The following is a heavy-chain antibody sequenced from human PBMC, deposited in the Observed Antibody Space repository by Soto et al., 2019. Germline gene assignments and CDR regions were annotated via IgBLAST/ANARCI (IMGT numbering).Heavy chain of an antibody. CDR2: ISYDGSNK. CDR1: GFTFSSYA. J-gene: IGHJ4*02. D-gene: IGHD1-26*01. Sequence: PGGSLRLSCAASGFTFSSYAMHWVRQAPGKGLEWVAVISYDGSNKYYADSVKGRFTISRDNSKNTLYLQMNSLRAEDTAVYYCAHAHAGSGIAGGDYGVQETLVTFSS. V-gene: IGHV3-30-3*01. CDR3: AHAHAGSGIAGGDY.